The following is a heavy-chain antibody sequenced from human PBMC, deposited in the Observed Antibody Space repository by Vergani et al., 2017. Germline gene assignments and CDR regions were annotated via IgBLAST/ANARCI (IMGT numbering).Heavy chain of an antibody. D-gene: IGHD3-16*01. CDR1: GDSISSNNC. Sequence: QVQLQESGPGLVKPPGTLSLTCAVSGDSISSNNCWTWVRQPPGKGLEWIGEICHTEDTKYSPSLKSRVTVSVDESMNLFSLRLNSVTAAYSAVYYSATIGYRRLGYYFYYRVEGSLVTVSS. CDR3: ATIGYRRLGYYFYY. CDR2: ICHTEDT. J-gene: IGHJ4*02. V-gene: IGHV4-4*03.